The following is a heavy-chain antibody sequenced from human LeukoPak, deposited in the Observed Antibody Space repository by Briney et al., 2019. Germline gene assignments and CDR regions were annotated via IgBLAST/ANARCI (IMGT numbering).Heavy chain of an antibody. Sequence: SGGSLRLSCAASGFTFSDSYMSWIRQAPGKGLEWVSYISSSGSTIYYAGSVTGRFTISRDNAKNSLYQQMNSLLAEDTAVYYCARVQDGECAFEIWGQGTMVTVSS. CDR2: ISSSGSTI. V-gene: IGHV3-11*04. J-gene: IGHJ3*02. CDR1: GFTFSDSY. D-gene: IGHD4-17*01. CDR3: ARVQDGECAFEI.